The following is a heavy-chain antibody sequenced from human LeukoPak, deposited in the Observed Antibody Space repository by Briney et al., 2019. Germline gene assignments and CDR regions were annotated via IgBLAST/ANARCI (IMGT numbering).Heavy chain of an antibody. V-gene: IGHV3-30*02. Sequence: PGGTLRLSCAASGFTFSNYCLHWVRQAPGKGLEWVAFIRYDGSNKYYADSVEGRFTISRDNSENTLYLQMNSLRPEDTAVYYCAKDAPIGYWGQGTLVTVSS. CDR3: AKDAPIGY. D-gene: IGHD3-16*02. J-gene: IGHJ4*02. CDR1: GFTFSNYC. CDR2: IRYDGSNK.